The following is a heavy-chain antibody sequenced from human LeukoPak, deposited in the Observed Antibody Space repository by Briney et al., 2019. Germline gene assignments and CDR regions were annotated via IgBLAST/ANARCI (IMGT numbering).Heavy chain of an antibody. CDR3: IGSTYSNAQFDY. Sequence: GGSLRLSCAASGFTVSSNYMSWVRQAPGKGLEWVSVIYSGGSTYHADSVKGRFTISRDNSKNTLYLQMNSLRAEDTAVYYCIGSTYSNAQFDYWGQGTLVTVSS. CDR2: IYSGGST. J-gene: IGHJ4*02. D-gene: IGHD4-11*01. V-gene: IGHV3-53*01. CDR1: GFTVSSNY.